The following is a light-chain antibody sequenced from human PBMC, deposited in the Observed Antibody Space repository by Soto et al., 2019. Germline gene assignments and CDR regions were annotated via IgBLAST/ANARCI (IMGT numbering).Light chain of an antibody. CDR2: EVS. Sequence: IVMTQSPLSLSVTPGQPASISCKTSQSLLYSDGQTFLSWFLQKPGQPPQLLIYEVSNRFSGVPDRFSGSGSGTDFTLKISRVEAEDVGVYYCMQTTQFPFIFGPGTKVDIK. CDR1: QSLLYSDGQTF. J-gene: IGKJ3*01. CDR3: MQTTQFPFI. V-gene: IGKV2D-29*01.